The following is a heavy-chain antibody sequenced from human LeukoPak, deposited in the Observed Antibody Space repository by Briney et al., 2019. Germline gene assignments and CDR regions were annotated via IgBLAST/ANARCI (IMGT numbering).Heavy chain of an antibody. D-gene: IGHD1-26*01. V-gene: IGHV3-48*02. J-gene: IGHJ4*02. Sequence: GGSLRLSCAASGFTFDDYAMHWVRQAPGKGLEWVSYISSSSSTIYYADSVKGRFTISRDNAKNSLYLQMNSLRDEDTAVYYCAREPYSGSYPGGYWGQGTLVTVSS. CDR1: GFTFDDYA. CDR2: ISSSSSTI. CDR3: AREPYSGSYPGGY.